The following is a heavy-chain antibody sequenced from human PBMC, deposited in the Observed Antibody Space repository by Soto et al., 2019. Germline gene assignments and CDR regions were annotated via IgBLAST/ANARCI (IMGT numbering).Heavy chain of an antibody. CDR2: ISYDGSNK. D-gene: IGHD3-22*01. V-gene: IGHV3-30*18. CDR3: AKASPRITMIVVL. CDR1: GFTFSSYG. J-gene: IGHJ4*02. Sequence: QVQLVESGGGVVQPGRSLRLSCAASGFTFSSYGMHWVRQAPGKGLEWVAVISYDGSNKYYADSVKGRFTISRDNSKNTLYLQMNSLRAEDTAVYYCAKASPRITMIVVLWGQGTLVTVSS.